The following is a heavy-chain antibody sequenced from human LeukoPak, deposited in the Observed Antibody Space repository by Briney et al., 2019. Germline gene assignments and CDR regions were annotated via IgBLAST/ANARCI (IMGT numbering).Heavy chain of an antibody. CDR3: ATRSGAMIQSMVYYYMDV. J-gene: IGHJ6*03. Sequence: PGGTLRLSCAASGFTFSSYGMSWVRQAPGKGLEWVSAISGSGGSTYYADSVKGRFTISRDNSKNTLFLQMNSLRAEDTAVYYCATRSGAMIQSMVYYYMDVWGKGTTVTVSS. D-gene: IGHD2-2*01. CDR1: GFTFSSYG. CDR2: ISGSGGST. V-gene: IGHV3-23*01.